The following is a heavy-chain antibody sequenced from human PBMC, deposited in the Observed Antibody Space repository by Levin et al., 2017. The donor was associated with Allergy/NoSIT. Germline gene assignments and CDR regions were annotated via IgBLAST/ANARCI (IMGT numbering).Heavy chain of an antibody. CDR1: GFTFSSYG. D-gene: IGHD6-19*01. CDR3: AKDVYGSGWYPLGNDAFEM. J-gene: IGHJ3*02. CDR2: ISSDGRKK. V-gene: IGHV3-30*18. Sequence: PGGSLRLSCAASGFTFSSYGMHWVRQAPGKGLEWVAVISSDGRKKFYADSVKGRFTISRDNSKNTLDLQMNSLRAEDTAVYDCAKDVYGSGWYPLGNDAFEMWGQGTKVSVSS.